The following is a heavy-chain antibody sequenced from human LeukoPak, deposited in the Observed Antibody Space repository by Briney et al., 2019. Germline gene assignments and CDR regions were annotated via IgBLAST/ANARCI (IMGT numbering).Heavy chain of an antibody. Sequence: SETLSLTCTVSGGSISSYYWSWIRQPVGKGLEWIGRIYTSGSTNYNPSLKSRVTMSVDTSKNQFSLKLSSVTAADTAVYYCARDYDILTGSLFDYWGQGTLVTVSS. CDR3: ARDYDILTGSLFDY. CDR2: IYTSGST. D-gene: IGHD3-9*01. J-gene: IGHJ4*02. CDR1: GGSISSYY. V-gene: IGHV4-4*07.